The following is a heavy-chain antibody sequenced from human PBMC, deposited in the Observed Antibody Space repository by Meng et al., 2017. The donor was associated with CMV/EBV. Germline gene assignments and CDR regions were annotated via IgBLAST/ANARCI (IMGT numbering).Heavy chain of an antibody. V-gene: IGHV1-58*01. CDR2: IVVGSGNT. CDR1: GFTFASSA. D-gene: IGHD2-15*01. CDR3: AAEQYCSGGSCYGSSVGEGAFDI. J-gene: IGHJ3*02. Sequence: SVKVSCKASGFTFASSAVQWVRQARGQRLEWIGWIVVGSGNTNYAQKFQERVTITRDMSTSTAYMELSSLRSEDTAVYYCAAEQYCSGGSCYGSSVGEGAFDIWGQGTMVTVSS.